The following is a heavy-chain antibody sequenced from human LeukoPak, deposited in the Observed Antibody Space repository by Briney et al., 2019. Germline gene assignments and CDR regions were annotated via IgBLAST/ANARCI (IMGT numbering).Heavy chain of an antibody. J-gene: IGHJ4*02. CDR1: GFTFGTYA. D-gene: IGHD6-19*01. CDR3: AKDLIAVAGLFDC. Sequence: PGGSLRLSCAASGFTFGTYAINWVRQAPGKGLEWVSAISGSGGSTYYADSVKGRFTISRDNSKNTLYLQMNSLRVEDTAVYYCAKDLIAVAGLFDCWGQGTLVTVSS. V-gene: IGHV3-23*01. CDR2: ISGSGGST.